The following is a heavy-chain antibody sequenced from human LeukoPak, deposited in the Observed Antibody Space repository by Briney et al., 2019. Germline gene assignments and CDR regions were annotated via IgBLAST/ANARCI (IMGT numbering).Heavy chain of an antibody. V-gene: IGHV4-39*01. CDR2: IYYTEST. J-gene: IGHJ4*02. CDR3: VSPRGFSYGYFDY. Sequence: SETLSLTCAVSGDSISSGTYYWGWIRQSPGKGLEWIGTIYYTESTYYNPSLKSRVTISADTSKNQFSLTLGSVSATDTAVYYCVSPRGFSYGYFDYWGQGTLVTVSS. CDR1: GDSISSGTYY. D-gene: IGHD5-18*01.